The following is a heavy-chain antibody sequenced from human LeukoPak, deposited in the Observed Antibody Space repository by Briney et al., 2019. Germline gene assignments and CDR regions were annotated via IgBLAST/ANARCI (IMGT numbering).Heavy chain of an antibody. CDR3: ARDGAYSSSWYFDY. Sequence: GGSLRLSCAASGFTFSSYSMSWVRHAPGRGLEWVSSIRTGSSYIYYADSVKGRFTIYRDNAKNSLLLQVNRLRAEDTAVYYCARDGAYSSSWYFDYWGQGTLVTVSS. V-gene: IGHV3-21*01. D-gene: IGHD6-13*01. CDR2: IRTGSSYI. CDR1: GFTFSSYS. J-gene: IGHJ4*02.